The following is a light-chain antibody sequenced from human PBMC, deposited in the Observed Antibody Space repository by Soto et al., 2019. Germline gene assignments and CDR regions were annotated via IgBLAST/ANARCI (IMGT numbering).Light chain of an antibody. Sequence: LLTQPASTLSFSPEKRATLSCSASQSVSSYLAWYQQKPGQAPRLLIYDTSTRATGGPTRFSGSGSGTEFILTISSRQSEDFAVDYCHQYNTRPWTFGQGTKVDIK. V-gene: IGKV3-15*01. CDR3: HQYNTRPWT. J-gene: IGKJ1*01. CDR2: DTS. CDR1: QSVSSY.